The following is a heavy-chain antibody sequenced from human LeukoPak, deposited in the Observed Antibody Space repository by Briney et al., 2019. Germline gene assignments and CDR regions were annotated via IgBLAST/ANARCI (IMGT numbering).Heavy chain of an antibody. V-gene: IGHV3-9*01. CDR3: AKDISSSWYVSYGMDV. D-gene: IGHD6-13*01. Sequence: PGGSLRLSCAASGFTFDDYAMHWVRQAPGKGLEWVSGISWNSGSIGYADSVKGRFTISRDNAKNSLYLQMNSLRAEDTALYYCAKDISSSWYVSYGMDVWGQGTTVTVSS. CDR1: GFTFDDYA. CDR2: ISWNSGSI. J-gene: IGHJ6*02.